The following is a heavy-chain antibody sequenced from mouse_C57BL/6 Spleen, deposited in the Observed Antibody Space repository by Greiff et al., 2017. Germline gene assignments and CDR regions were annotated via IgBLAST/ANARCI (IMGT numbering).Heavy chain of an antibody. J-gene: IGHJ4*01. Sequence: LQQPGAELVKPGASVKLSCKASGYTFTSYWMHWVKQRPGQGLEWIGMIHPNSGSTNYNEKFKSKATLTVDKSSSTAYMQLSSLTSEDSAVYYCARSTMVTTRYAMDYWGQGTSVTVSS. V-gene: IGHV1-64*01. D-gene: IGHD2-2*01. CDR2: IHPNSGST. CDR3: ARSTMVTTRYAMDY. CDR1: GYTFTSYW.